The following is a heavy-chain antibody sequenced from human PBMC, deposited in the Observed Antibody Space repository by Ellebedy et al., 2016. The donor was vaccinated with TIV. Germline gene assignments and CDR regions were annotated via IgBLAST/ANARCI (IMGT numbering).Heavy chain of an antibody. CDR2: MNPNSGNT. V-gene: IGHV1-8*01. CDR1: GYTFTSYD. J-gene: IGHJ3*02. Sequence: ASVKVSCXASGYTFTSYDINWVRQATGQGLEWMGWMNPNSGNTGYAQKFQGRVTMTRNTSISTAYMELSSLRSEDTAVYYCARALGYCSSTSCWDAFDIWGQGTMVTVSS. D-gene: IGHD2-2*01. CDR3: ARALGYCSSTSCWDAFDI.